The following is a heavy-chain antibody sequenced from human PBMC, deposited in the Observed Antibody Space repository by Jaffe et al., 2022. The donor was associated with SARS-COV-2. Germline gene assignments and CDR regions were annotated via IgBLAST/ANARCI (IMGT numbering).Heavy chain of an antibody. D-gene: IGHD2-21*01. J-gene: IGHJ6*03. CDR2: ISAYNGNT. CDR1: GYTFTSYG. Sequence: QVQLVQSGAEVKKPGASVKVSCKASGYTFTSYGISWVRQAPGQGLEWMGWISAYNGNTNYAQKLQGRVTMTTDTSTSTAYMELRSLRSDDTAVYYCARDRAVIPWYYYYYMDVWGKGTTVTVSS. CDR3: ARDRAVIPWYYYYYMDV. V-gene: IGHV1-18*01.